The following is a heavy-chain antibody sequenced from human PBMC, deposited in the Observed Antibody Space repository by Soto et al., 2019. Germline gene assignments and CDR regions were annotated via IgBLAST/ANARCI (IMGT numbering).Heavy chain of an antibody. D-gene: IGHD3-3*02. CDR1: GFTFDDYG. Sequence: GGSLRLSCAASGFTFDDYGMSWVRQAPGKGLEWVSGINWNGGSTGYADSVKGRFTISRDNAKNSLYLQMNSLGAEDTALYHCAREQEVALTGYSYYMDVWGKGTTVTVSS. CDR2: INWNGGST. CDR3: AREQEVALTGYSYYMDV. V-gene: IGHV3-20*01. J-gene: IGHJ6*03.